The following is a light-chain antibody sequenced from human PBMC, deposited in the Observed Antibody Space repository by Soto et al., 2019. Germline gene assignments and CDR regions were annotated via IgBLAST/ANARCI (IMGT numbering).Light chain of an antibody. CDR1: QSVSSN. CDR3: QQYNNWPPWT. J-gene: IGKJ1*01. V-gene: IGKV3-15*01. Sequence: EIVMTQSPATLSVSPGERATLSCRASQSVSSNLAWYQQKPGQAPRLLIYGASTRATGIPARFSGSGSGTEFTLTISSLQSDDFDVYYCQQYNNWPPWTFGQGS. CDR2: GAS.